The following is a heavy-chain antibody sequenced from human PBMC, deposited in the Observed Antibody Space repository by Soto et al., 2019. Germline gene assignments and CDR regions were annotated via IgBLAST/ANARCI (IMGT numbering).Heavy chain of an antibody. CDR1: GGSISNGAYY. V-gene: IGHV4-30-2*01. Sequence: PSETLSLTCTVSGGSISNGAYYWSWIRQPPGKGLEWIGYIYHSGSTYYNPSLKSRVTISVDRSKNQFSLKLSSVTAADTAVYYCASSHAGAHITAAVHWGQGTLVTVSS. J-gene: IGHJ4*02. CDR2: IYHSGST. CDR3: ASSHAGAHITAAVH. D-gene: IGHD6-13*01.